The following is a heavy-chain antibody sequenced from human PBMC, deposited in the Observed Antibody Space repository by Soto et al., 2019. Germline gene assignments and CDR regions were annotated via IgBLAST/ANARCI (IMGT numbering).Heavy chain of an antibody. J-gene: IGHJ6*02. V-gene: IGHV1-18*01. Sequence: QVQLVQSGAEVKRPGASVKVSSKATGYTFISYGISWVRQAPGEGLEWMGWISSYNGNTNYAQKLQGRVTMTTDTSTTTAYMELRSLRSDDTAVYYCARDRPTSSIRARDYYYAMDVWGQGTTVTVSS. CDR1: GYTFISYG. D-gene: IGHD6-6*01. CDR3: ARDRPTSSIRARDYYYAMDV. CDR2: ISSYNGNT.